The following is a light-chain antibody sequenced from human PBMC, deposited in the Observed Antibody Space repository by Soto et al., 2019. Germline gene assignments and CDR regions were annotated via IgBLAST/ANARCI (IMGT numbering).Light chain of an antibody. J-gene: IGLJ1*01. CDR3: SSYSISTAYL. V-gene: IGLV2-14*01. Sequence: SALTQPASVSGSPGQSITFSCTGTSSDVGGYDYVSWYQLHPGKAPKLMVFEVSNRPSGVSYRFSGSKSGNTASLTISGLQAEDEADYFCSSYSISTAYLFGTGTKV. CDR2: EVS. CDR1: SSDVGGYDY.